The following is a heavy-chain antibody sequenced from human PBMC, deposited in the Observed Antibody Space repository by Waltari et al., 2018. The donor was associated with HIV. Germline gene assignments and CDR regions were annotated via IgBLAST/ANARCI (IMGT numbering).Heavy chain of an antibody. CDR1: GFTFSSYA. J-gene: IGHJ5*02. D-gene: IGHD3-22*01. CDR2: ISGSGGST. CDR3: ARKVDAEDSSGQGWFDP. V-gene: IGHV3-23*04. Sequence: EVQLVESGGGLVQPGGSLRLSCAASGFTFSSYAMSWVRQAPGKGLEWVSAISGSGGSTYYADSVKGRFTISRDNSKNTLYLQMNSLRAEDTAVYYCARKVDAEDSSGQGWFDPWGQGTLVTVSS.